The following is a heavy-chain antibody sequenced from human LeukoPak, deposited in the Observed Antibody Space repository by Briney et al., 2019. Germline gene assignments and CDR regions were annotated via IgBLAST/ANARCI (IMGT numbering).Heavy chain of an antibody. CDR3: ARDEKGAIDP. V-gene: IGHV4-59*12. D-gene: IGHD3-16*01. CDR1: GGSISSYS. CDR2: IYYSGST. Sequence: SETLSLTYTVSGGSISSYSWSWIRQPPGKGLEWIGYIYYSGSTYYNPSLKSRVTISVDTSKNQFSLKLSSVTAADTAVYYCARDEKGAIDPWGQGTLVTVSS. J-gene: IGHJ5*02.